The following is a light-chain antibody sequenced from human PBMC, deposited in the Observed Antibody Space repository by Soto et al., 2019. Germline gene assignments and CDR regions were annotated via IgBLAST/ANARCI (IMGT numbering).Light chain of an antibody. CDR1: QSVSSAY. CDR3: QQYATSRWT. V-gene: IGKV3-20*01. CDR2: GAS. Sequence: ETVLTQSPGILSLSPGERATLSCRASQSVSSAYLAWYQQKPGQAPRLLIYGASSRATAIPDRFSGSGSGTDFTLTISRLEPEDFAVYYCQQYATSRWTFGQGTKVEIK. J-gene: IGKJ1*01.